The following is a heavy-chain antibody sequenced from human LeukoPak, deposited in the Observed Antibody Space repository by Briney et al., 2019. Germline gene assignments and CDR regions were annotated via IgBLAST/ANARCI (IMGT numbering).Heavy chain of an antibody. CDR2: IYSTGST. J-gene: IGHJ4*02. CDR1: GSSISNYY. D-gene: IGHD6-19*01. V-gene: IGHV4-59*08. CDR3: ARHEGLASPFDY. Sequence: KTSETLSLTCSVSGSSISNYYWSWLRQSPGKGLEWIGYIYSTGSTDYNPSLKSRVTISVETSKNQFSLRLSSVTAADTAVYFCARHEGLASPFDYWGQGTLVPVSS.